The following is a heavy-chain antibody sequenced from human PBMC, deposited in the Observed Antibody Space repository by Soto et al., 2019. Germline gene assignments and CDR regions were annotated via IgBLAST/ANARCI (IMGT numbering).Heavy chain of an antibody. J-gene: IGHJ4*02. D-gene: IGHD2-2*01. CDR3: ARVPAATRYYFDY. CDR1: GGSISSGYY. Sequence: SETLSLTCTVSGGSISSGYYWSWIRQHPGKGLEWIGYIYYSGSTYYNPSLKSRVTISVDTSKNQFSLKLSSVTAADTAVYYCARVPAATRYYFDYWGQGTLVTGLL. V-gene: IGHV4-31*03. CDR2: IYYSGST.